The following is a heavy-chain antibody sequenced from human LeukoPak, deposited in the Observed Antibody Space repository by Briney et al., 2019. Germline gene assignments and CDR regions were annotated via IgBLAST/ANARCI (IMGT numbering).Heavy chain of an antibody. V-gene: IGHV3-48*03. CDR3: ARKGYGDYLYYFDY. D-gene: IGHD4-17*01. Sequence: PGGSLRLSCAASGFTFSSYEMNWVRQAPGKGLEWVSYIGGSGRTIYYADSVKGRFTISRDNAKNSLYLQMNSLRDGDTAVYHCARKGYGDYLYYFDYWGQGTLVTVSS. J-gene: IGHJ4*02. CDR2: IGGSGRTI. CDR1: GFTFSSYE.